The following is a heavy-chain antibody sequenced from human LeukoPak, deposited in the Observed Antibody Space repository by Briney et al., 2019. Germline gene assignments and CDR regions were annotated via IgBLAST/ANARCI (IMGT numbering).Heavy chain of an antibody. CDR2: ISASRDIT. Sequence: GGSLRLSCAASGFNYSSYTMNWVRQAPGMGLEWLSYISASRDITYYADSVKGRFTISRDNSKNTLYLQMNSLRAEDTAVYYCAKDRGKLYYGSGSYPAAAHFDYWGQGTLVTVSS. J-gene: IGHJ4*02. D-gene: IGHD3-10*01. CDR1: GFNYSSYT. V-gene: IGHV3-23*01. CDR3: AKDRGKLYYGSGSYPAAAHFDY.